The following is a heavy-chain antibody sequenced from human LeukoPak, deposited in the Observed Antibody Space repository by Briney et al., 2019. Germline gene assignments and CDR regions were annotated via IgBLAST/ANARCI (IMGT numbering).Heavy chain of an antibody. CDR3: AKFGYSDWLSHFDY. V-gene: IGHV3-74*01. D-gene: IGHD3-9*01. CDR2: INSDGSST. CDR1: GFTFSTYW. J-gene: IGHJ4*02. Sequence: PGGSLRLSCAASGFTFSTYWMHWVRQAPGKGLVWVSHINSDGSSTNYADSVKGRFTISRDNSKNTLYLQMNSLRAEDTAVYYCAKFGYSDWLSHFDYWGQGTLVTVSS.